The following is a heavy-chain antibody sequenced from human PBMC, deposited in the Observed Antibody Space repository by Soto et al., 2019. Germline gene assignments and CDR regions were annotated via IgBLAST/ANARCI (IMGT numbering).Heavy chain of an antibody. CDR3: ASRYSGSYYRIGYYYYGMDV. CDR1: GFTVSSNY. Sequence: GSLRLSCAASGFTVSSNYMSWVRQAPGKGLEWVSVIYSGGSTYYADSVKGRFTISRDNSKNTLYLQMNSLRAEDTAVYYCASRYSGSYYRIGYYYYGMDVWGQGTTVTVSS. J-gene: IGHJ6*02. CDR2: IYSGGST. V-gene: IGHV3-53*01. D-gene: IGHD1-26*01.